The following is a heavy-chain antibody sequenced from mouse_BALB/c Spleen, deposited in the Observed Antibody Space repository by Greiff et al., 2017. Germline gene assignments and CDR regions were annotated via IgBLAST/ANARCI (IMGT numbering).Heavy chain of an antibody. CDR1: GYSITSDYA. D-gene: IGHD1-1*01. CDR3: AREGIYYGRSWVAY. Sequence: EVQRVESGPGLVKPSQSLSLTCTVTGYSITSDYAWNWIRQFPGNKLEWMGYISYSGSTSYNPSLKSRISITRDTSKNQFFLQLNSVTTEDTATYYCAREGIYYGRSWVAYWGQGTLVTVSA. V-gene: IGHV3-2*02. J-gene: IGHJ3*01. CDR2: ISYSGST.